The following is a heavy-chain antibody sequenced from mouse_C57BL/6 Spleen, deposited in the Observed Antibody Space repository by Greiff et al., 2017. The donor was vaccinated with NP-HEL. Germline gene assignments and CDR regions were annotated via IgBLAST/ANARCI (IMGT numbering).Heavy chain of an antibody. Sequence: DVQLVESGEGLVKPGGSLKLSCAASGFTFSSYAMSWVRQTPEKRLEWVAYISSGGDYIYYADTVKGRFTISRDNARNTLYLQMSSLKSEDTAMYYCTREDYDYYAMDYWGQGTSVTVSS. D-gene: IGHD2-4*01. J-gene: IGHJ4*01. V-gene: IGHV5-9-1*02. CDR1: GFTFSSYA. CDR2: ISSGGDYI. CDR3: TREDYDYYAMDY.